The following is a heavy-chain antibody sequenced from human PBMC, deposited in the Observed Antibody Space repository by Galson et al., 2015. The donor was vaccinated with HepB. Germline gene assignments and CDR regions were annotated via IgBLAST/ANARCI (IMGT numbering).Heavy chain of an antibody. CDR2: IKSKTDGGTT. CDR3: TTISSGWYVH. J-gene: IGHJ5*02. Sequence: SLRLSCAASGFPFSNAWMSWVRQAPEKGLEWVGRIKSKTDGGTTDYAAPVKGRFTISRDDSKTTLYLQMNSLETEDTAVYYCTTISSGWYVHWGQGTLVTVSS. V-gene: IGHV3-15*01. D-gene: IGHD6-19*01. CDR1: GFPFSNAW.